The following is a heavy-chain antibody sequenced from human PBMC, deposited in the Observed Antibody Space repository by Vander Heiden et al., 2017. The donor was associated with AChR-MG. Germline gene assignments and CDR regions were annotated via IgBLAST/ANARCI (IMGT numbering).Heavy chain of an antibody. CDR3: ARDLSGYDYPRGDFDY. CDR2: ISSSSSYI. J-gene: IGHJ4*02. CDR1: GFPFSRYS. V-gene: IGHV3-21*01. D-gene: IGHD5-12*01. Sequence: EVQLVEYGGGLVKPGGSLQPSCAASGFPFSRYSMNWVRQAPGKGLEWVSSISSSSSYIYYADSVKGRFTISRDNAKNSLYLQMNSLRAEDTAVYYCARDLSGYDYPRGDFDYWGQGTLVTVSS.